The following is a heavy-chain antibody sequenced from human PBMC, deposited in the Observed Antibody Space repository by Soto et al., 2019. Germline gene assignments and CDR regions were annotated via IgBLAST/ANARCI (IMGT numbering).Heavy chain of an antibody. CDR1: GCSFSYYW. CDR2: IKEDGSED. CDR3: TRADGARSTTDA. J-gene: IGHJ5*02. Sequence: PGGSLRLSCAGSGCSFSYYWMYWVRQAPGKGLEWVASIKEDGSEDYYVNSVRGRFTVSRDNAKKSLFLQMNRLTVPDKAVYYSTRADGARSTTDAWGQGTLVTVSS. V-gene: IGHV3-7*04. D-gene: IGHD1-26*01.